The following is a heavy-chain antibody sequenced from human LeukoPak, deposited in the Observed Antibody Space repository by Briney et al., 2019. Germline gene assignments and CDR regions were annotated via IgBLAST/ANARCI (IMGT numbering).Heavy chain of an antibody. D-gene: IGHD1-26*01. CDR2: ISAYNGNT. Sequence: ASVKVSCKASGYTLSDYYMHWVRQAPGQGLEWMGWISAYNGNTNYAQKLQGRVTMTTDTSTSTAYMELRSLRSDGTAVYYCARDRELPDYYFDYWGQGTLVTVSS. J-gene: IGHJ4*02. CDR3: ARDRELPDYYFDY. CDR1: GYTLSDYY. V-gene: IGHV1-18*04.